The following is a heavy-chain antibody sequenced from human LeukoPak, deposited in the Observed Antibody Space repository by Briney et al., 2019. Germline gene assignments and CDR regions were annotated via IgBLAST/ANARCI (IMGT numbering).Heavy chain of an antibody. Sequence: SETLSLTCAVYSGSFSGYYWSWIRQPPEKGRKWMGEINHSGRTNSNPSPKSRATISVKPSKNQFSLKLSSVTAADTAVYYCARSQYSRSWYVDWGQGTRVTVSS. CDR2: INHSGRT. CDR3: ARSQYSRSWYVD. J-gene: IGHJ4*02. CDR1: SGSFSGYY. D-gene: IGHD6-13*01. V-gene: IGHV4-34*01.